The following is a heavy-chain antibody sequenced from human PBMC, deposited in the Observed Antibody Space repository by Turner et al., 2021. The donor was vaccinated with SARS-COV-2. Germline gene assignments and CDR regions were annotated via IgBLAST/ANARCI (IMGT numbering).Heavy chain of an antibody. D-gene: IGHD3-22*01. J-gene: IGHJ3*02. Sequence: QVQLVESGGGVVQPGRSLRLSFAASVFTFSSYGMHWVRQAPGKGLESVTVISYDGSNKYYADSVKGRFTISRDNSKNTLYLQMHSLRAEDTAVYYCAKTYNYDSSGYLSAPFDIWGQGTMVTVSS. V-gene: IGHV3-30*18. CDR2: ISYDGSNK. CDR1: VFTFSSYG. CDR3: AKTYNYDSSGYLSAPFDI.